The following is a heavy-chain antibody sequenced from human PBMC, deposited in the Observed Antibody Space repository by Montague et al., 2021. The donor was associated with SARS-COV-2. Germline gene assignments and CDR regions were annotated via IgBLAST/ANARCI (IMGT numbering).Heavy chain of an antibody. J-gene: IGHJ6*02. CDR2: VYYSGTA. Sequence: SETLSLTCTVSSGSVRSGLYYWTWLRQPPGKVLECIGYVYYSGTANHNPSLKRRPTLSVDTSKNQFSLKLSSVTAADTAIYYCARERLDCSGTSCHTNGLDVWGQGTMVTVSS. CDR3: ARERLDCSGTSCHTNGLDV. CDR1: SGSVRSGLYY. D-gene: IGHD2-15*01. V-gene: IGHV4-61*01.